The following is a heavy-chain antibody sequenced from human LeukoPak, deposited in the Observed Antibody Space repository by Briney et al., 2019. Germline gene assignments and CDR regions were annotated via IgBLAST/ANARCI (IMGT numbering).Heavy chain of an antibody. CDR2: IYYSGST. V-gene: IGHV4-59*01. J-gene: IGHJ4*02. D-gene: IGHD3-22*01. Sequence: TSSDTLSLTGTVSGGSISSYYWSWIRQPPGKGLEWIGYIYYSGSTNYNPSLKSRVTISVDTSKNQFSLKLSSVTAADTAVYYCARGPITTRSHFDYWGQGTLVTVSS. CDR3: ARGPITTRSHFDY. CDR1: GGSISSYY.